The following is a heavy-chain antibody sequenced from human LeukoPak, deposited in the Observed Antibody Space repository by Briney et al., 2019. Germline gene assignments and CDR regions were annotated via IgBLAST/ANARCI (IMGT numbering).Heavy chain of an antibody. V-gene: IGHV3-23*01. CDR1: GFTFSSYA. CDR3: TKEDPRFDP. Sequence: GGSLRLSCAASGFTFSSYAVSWVRQAPGKGLEWLSAISGSGASTHYADSVRGRFTISRDNSKSTLYLQMNSLRADDTAVYYCTKEDPRFDPWGQGTLVTVPS. CDR2: ISGSGAST. J-gene: IGHJ5*02.